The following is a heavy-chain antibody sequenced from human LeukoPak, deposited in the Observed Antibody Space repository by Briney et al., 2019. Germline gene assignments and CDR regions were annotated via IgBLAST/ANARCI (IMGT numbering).Heavy chain of an antibody. CDR2: INHSGST. Sequence: PSETLSLTCAVYGGSFSGYYWSWIRQPPGKGLEWIGEINHSGSTNYNPSLKSRVTISVDTSKNQFSLKLSSVTAADTAVYYCAREKPTSEQLGDYCCYYMDVWGKGTTVTVSS. CDR3: AREKPTSEQLGDYCCYYMDV. D-gene: IGHD6-6*01. CDR1: GGSFSGYY. J-gene: IGHJ6*03. V-gene: IGHV4-34*09.